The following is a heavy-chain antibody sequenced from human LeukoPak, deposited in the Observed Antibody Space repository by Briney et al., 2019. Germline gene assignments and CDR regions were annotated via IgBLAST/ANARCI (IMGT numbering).Heavy chain of an antibody. CDR3: ATNYDFWSENY. CDR2: INSDGSNT. Sequence: SGGSLRLSCAASGFTFSNYWMHWVRQSPGKGLVRVSRINSDGSNTNYADSVEGRFTISRDNAKNTLYLQMDSLRAEDTAVYYCATNYDFWSENYWGQGTLVTVSS. V-gene: IGHV3-74*01. J-gene: IGHJ4*02. CDR1: GFTFSNYW. D-gene: IGHD3-3*01.